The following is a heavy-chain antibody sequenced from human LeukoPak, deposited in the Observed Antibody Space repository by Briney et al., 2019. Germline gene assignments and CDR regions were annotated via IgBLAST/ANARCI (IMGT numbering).Heavy chain of an antibody. Sequence: GESLRLSCAASGFTFTTYWMSWVRQAPGKGLEWVANINQDGTEKYYVDSVKGRFTISRDNAKNSLYLQMNSLRVEDTAVYYCARDLGQYYDTSDNWFDPWGQGTLVTVSS. CDR2: INQDGTEK. J-gene: IGHJ5*02. CDR3: ARDLGQYYDTSDNWFDP. CDR1: GFTFTTYW. V-gene: IGHV3-7*01. D-gene: IGHD3-22*01.